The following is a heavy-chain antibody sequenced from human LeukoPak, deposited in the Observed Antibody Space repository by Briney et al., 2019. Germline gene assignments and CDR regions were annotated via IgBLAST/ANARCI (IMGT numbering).Heavy chain of an antibody. CDR1: GCTFSSDS. V-gene: IGHV3-48*04. Sequence: GGSLRLSCAASGCTFSSDSMNWVRQAPGKGLEWVSYISSSSTTIYYADSVKGRFTISRDNAKNSLYLQMNSLRAEDTAVYYCAGEGSGWLPNYWGQGTLVTVSS. D-gene: IGHD6-19*01. CDR3: AGEGSGWLPNY. CDR2: ISSSSTTI. J-gene: IGHJ4*02.